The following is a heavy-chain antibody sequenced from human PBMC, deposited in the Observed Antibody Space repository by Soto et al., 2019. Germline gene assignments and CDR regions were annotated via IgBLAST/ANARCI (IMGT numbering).Heavy chain of an antibody. J-gene: IGHJ4*02. CDR3: ARLRRYSSSPYYFDY. Sequence: SETLSLTCPVSGGSISSGAYYWSWIRQPPGQGLAWIGYIYYSGSTYYNPSLKSRVTISLDTSKNQFSLKLSSVTAADTAVYYCARLRRYSSSPYYFDYWGQGTLVTVSS. CDR2: IYYSGST. CDR1: GGSISSGAYY. V-gene: IGHV4-30-4*01. D-gene: IGHD6-6*01.